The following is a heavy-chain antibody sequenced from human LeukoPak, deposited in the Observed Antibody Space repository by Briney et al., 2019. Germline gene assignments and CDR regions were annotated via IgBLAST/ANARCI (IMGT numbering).Heavy chain of an antibody. CDR2: ISGSGGST. CDR3: ARIRLANYYFDY. Sequence: PGGSLRLSCAASGFTFSSYAMSWVRQGPGKGLERVSAISGSGGSTYYADSVKGRFTISRDNSKNTLYLQMNSLRAEDTAVYYCARIRLANYYFDYWGQGTLVTVSS. J-gene: IGHJ4*02. V-gene: IGHV3-23*01. CDR1: GFTFSSYA. D-gene: IGHD4/OR15-4a*01.